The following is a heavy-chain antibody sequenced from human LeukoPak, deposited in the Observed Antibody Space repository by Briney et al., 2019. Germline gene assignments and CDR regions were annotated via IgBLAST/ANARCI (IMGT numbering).Heavy chain of an antibody. Sequence: SETLSLTCTVSGGSISSHYWSWIRQPPGKGLEWIGYIYYSGSTNYNPSLKSRVTISVDTSKNQFSLKLSSVTAADTAVYYCARFTHLGNVGYYYMDVWGKGTTVTVSS. CDR3: ARFTHLGNVGYYYMDV. J-gene: IGHJ6*03. CDR1: GGSISSHY. CDR2: IYYSGST. V-gene: IGHV4-59*11.